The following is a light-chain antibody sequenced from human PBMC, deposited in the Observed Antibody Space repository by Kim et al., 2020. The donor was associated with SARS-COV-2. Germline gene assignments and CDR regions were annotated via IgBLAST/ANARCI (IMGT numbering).Light chain of an antibody. CDR3: HQRRNWPLT. CDR2: DAS. V-gene: IGKV3-11*01. CDR1: QNMIHF. J-gene: IGKJ4*01. Sequence: LSPGGSAPLSCRASQNMIHFLAWYQQKPGQAPRLLICDASARATGIPARFSGSGSETDFTLTISSLEPEDFAVYYCHQRRNWPLTFGGGTKVDIK.